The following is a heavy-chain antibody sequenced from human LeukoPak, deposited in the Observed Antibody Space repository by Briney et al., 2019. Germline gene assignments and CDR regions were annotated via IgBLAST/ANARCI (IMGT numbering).Heavy chain of an antibody. Sequence: GASVKVSCKASGYTFTGYYMHWVRQAPGQGLECMGWINPNSGGTTYAQKFQGWVTMTRDTSISTAYMELRSLRSDDTAVYYCARGVGESGVLRYFDWSAGDAFDIWGQGTMVTVSS. CDR1: GYTFTGYY. CDR3: ARGVGESGVLRYFDWSAGDAFDI. D-gene: IGHD3-9*01. CDR2: INPNSGGT. J-gene: IGHJ3*02. V-gene: IGHV1-2*04.